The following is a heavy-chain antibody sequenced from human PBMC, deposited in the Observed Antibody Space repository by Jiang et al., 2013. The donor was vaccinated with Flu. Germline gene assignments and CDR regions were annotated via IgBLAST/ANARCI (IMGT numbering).Heavy chain of an antibody. CDR2: DK. J-gene: IGHJ4*02. Sequence: DKRFSPSLKNRLTITKDTSKNQVVLTMTNMDPVDTATYYCAHRTTRSSGLDYWGQGTLVTVSS. V-gene: IGHV2-5*01. D-gene: IGHD6-6*01. CDR3: AHRTTRSSGLDY.